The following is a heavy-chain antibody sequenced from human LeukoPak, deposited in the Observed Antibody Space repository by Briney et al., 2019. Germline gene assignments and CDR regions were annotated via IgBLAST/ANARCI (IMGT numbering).Heavy chain of an antibody. CDR1: GGTFSSYA. D-gene: IGHD3-22*01. CDR2: FDPEDGET. V-gene: IGHV1-24*01. CDR3: ATMIYYDSSGYFDY. Sequence: ASVKVSCKASGGTFSSYAISWVRQAPGKGLEWMGGFDPEDGETIYAQKFQGRVTMTEDTSTDTAYMELSSLRSEDTAVYYCATMIYYDSSGYFDYWGQGTLVTVSS. J-gene: IGHJ4*02.